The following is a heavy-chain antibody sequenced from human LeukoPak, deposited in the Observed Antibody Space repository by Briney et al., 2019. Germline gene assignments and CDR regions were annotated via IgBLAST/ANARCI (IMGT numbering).Heavy chain of an antibody. D-gene: IGHD2-15*01. V-gene: IGHV1-2*06. CDR2: INPNSGGT. J-gene: IGHJ5*02. CDR3: ARGYCSGGSCYSVENWFDP. CDR1: GYTFTGYY. Sequence: ASVKVSCKAAGYTFTGYYMFWVRQAPGQGLEWVRRINPNSGGTNYAQKIQGRVTMTRDTSISTAYMELSRLRSDDTAVYYCARGYCSGGSCYSVENWFDPWGQGTLVTVSS.